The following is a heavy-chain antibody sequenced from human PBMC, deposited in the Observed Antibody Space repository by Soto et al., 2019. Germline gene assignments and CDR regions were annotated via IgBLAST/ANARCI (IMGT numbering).Heavy chain of an antibody. CDR3: AKERVVLLVYALFDY. V-gene: IGHV3-23*01. Sequence: EVQLLESGGGLVQPGGSLRLSCAASGLTFSSYAMSWVRQAPGKGLEWVSAISGSGGSTYYADSVKGRFTISRDNSKNTLYRQMNSLRAEDTAVYYCAKERVVLLVYALFDYWGQGTLFTVSS. D-gene: IGHD2-8*01. CDR1: GLTFSSYA. CDR2: ISGSGGST. J-gene: IGHJ4*02.